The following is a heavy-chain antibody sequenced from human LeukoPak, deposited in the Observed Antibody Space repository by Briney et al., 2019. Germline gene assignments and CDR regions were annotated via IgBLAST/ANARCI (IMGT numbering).Heavy chain of an antibody. V-gene: IGHV3-7*01. CDR3: ARDHAYAFDI. D-gene: IGHD2-2*01. J-gene: IGHJ3*02. CDR1: GFTFSTYW. Sequence: GGSLRLSCAASGFTFSTYWMNWFRQTPGKGLEWVAKIKADGGEKDHVASVKGRFTISRDNSKNTLYLQMNSLRAEDTAVYYCARDHAYAFDIWGQGTLVTVSS. CDR2: IKADGGEK.